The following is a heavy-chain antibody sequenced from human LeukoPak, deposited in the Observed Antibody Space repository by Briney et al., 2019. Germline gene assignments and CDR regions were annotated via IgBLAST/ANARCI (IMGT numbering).Heavy chain of an antibody. CDR2: ISGRGGNT. V-gene: IGHV3-23*01. CDR3: AKGKGSFDWLLPS. J-gene: IGHJ5*02. Sequence: GGSLRLSCAASGFTFSSYAMTWVRQAPGKGLEWVSAISGRGGNTYYADSVKGRFTISRDNSKNTLYLQIKSLSAEDTAVYYCAKGKGSFDWLLPSWGQGTLVTVSS. D-gene: IGHD3-9*01. CDR1: GFTFSSYA.